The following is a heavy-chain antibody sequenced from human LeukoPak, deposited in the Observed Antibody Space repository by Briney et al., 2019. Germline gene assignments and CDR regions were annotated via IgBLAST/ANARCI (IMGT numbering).Heavy chain of an antibody. V-gene: IGHV3-30*04. J-gene: IGHJ3*02. D-gene: IGHD5-18*01. CDR1: GFTFSSYV. CDR3: AREVDTAMSGGAFDI. CDR2: ISYDGSNK. Sequence: GGSLRLSCAASGFTFSSYVMHWVRQAPGKGLEWVAVISYDGSNKYYADSVKGRFTISRDNSKNTLYLQMDSLRAEDTAVYYCAREVDTAMSGGAFDIWGQGTMVTVSS.